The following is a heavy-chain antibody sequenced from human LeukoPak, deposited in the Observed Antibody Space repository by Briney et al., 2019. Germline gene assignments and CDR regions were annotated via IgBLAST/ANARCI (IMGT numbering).Heavy chain of an antibody. CDR1: GFTLSSYE. CDR2: ISSGGGLT. CDR3: ARDISSSTRAFDI. Sequence: PGVSLRLSCAASGFTLSSYEMTWVRQAPGTGLEWVSYISSGGGLTFYADSVKGRFTISRDTAKNSLYLQMNNLRGEDTALYYCARDISSSTRAFDIWGQGTMVTVSS. J-gene: IGHJ3*02. D-gene: IGHD2-15*01. V-gene: IGHV3-48*03.